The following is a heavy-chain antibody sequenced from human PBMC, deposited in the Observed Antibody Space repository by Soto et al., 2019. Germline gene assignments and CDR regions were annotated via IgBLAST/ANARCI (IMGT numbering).Heavy chain of an antibody. CDR1: GFTFSSYS. CDR3: ARRGPWVAAAGTEYFQH. Sequence: GESLKISCAASGFTFSSYSMNWVRQAPGKGLEWVSSISSSSSYIYYADSVKGRFTISRDNAKNSLYLQMNSLRAEDTAVYYCARRGPWVAAAGTEYFQHWGQGTLVTVSS. D-gene: IGHD6-13*01. V-gene: IGHV3-21*01. CDR2: ISSSSSYI. J-gene: IGHJ1*01.